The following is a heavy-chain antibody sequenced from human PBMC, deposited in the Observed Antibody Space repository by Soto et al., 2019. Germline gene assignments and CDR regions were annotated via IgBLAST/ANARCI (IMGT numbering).Heavy chain of an antibody. CDR2: IYYSGST. CDR1: GASISSYY. V-gene: IGHV4-59*01. D-gene: IGHD3-22*01. Sequence: AETLSLTCTVSGASISSYYWSWIRQPPGKGLEWIGYIYYSGSTNYNPSLKSRVTISVDTSKNQFSLKLSSVTAADTAVYYCARGGYYHPGDEHWGQGRLVTDSS. CDR3: ARGGYYHPGDEH. J-gene: IGHJ4*02.